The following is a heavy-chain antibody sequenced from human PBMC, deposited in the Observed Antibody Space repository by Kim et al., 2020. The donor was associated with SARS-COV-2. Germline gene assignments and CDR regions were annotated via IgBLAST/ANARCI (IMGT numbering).Heavy chain of an antibody. J-gene: IGHJ4*02. V-gene: IGHV1-69*02. CDR3: ATLPFGVVINTGY. Sequence: YAQKFQGRVTSTADKSTSTAYMELSSLRSEDTAVYYCATLPFGVVINTGYWGQGTLVTVSS. D-gene: IGHD3-3*01.